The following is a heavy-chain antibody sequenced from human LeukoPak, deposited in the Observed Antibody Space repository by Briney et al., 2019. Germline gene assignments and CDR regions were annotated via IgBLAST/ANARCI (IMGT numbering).Heavy chain of an antibody. CDR3: ASSGCSGGSCYSFDY. D-gene: IGHD2-15*01. V-gene: IGHV1-69*05. CDR2: IIPIFGTA. Sequence: SVKVSCKASGGTFSRYAISWVRQAPGQGLEWMGRIIPIFGTANYAQKFQGRVTITTDESTSTAYMELSSLRYEDTAVYYCASSGCSGGSCYSFDYWGQGTLVTVSS. J-gene: IGHJ4*02. CDR1: GGTFSRYA.